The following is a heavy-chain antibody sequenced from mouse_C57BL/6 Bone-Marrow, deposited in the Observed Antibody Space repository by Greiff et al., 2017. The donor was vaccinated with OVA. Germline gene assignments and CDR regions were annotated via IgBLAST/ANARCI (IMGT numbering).Heavy chain of an antibody. CDR2: INPNNGGT. V-gene: IGHV1-22*01. D-gene: IGHD2-3*01. Sequence: VQLQQSGPELVKPGASVKMSCKASGYTFTDYNMHWVKQSHGKSLEWIGYINPNNGGTSYNQKFKGEATLTVNKSSSTAYMELRSLTSEDSAVYYCASRWLPLPYYFDYWGQGTTLTVSS. CDR1: GYTFTDYN. CDR3: ASRWLPLPYYFDY. J-gene: IGHJ2*01.